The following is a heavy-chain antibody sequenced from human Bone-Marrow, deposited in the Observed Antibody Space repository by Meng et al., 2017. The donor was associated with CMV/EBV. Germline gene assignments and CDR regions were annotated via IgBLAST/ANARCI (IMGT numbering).Heavy chain of an antibody. CDR2: IYYSGST. V-gene: IGHV4-39*07. D-gene: IGHD2-2*01. CDR1: GGSISSSSYY. Sequence: SETLSLTCTVSGGSISSSSYYWGWLRQPPGKGLEWIGSIYYSGSTYYNPSLKSRVTISVDTSKNQYSLKLSSVTAADTAVYYCARVPPGYCSSTSCLLRLYDYGMDVWGQGTTVTVSS. CDR3: ARVPPGYCSSTSCLLRLYDYGMDV. J-gene: IGHJ6*02.